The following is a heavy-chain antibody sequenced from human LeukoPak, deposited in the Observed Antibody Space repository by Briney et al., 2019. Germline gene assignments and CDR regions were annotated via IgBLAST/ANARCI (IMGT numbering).Heavy chain of an antibody. CDR2: ISSSATYT. CDR3: ARSFYDFLNGPYEEAFDM. CDR1: GFSFSDYY. V-gene: IGHV3-11*03. J-gene: IGHJ3*02. D-gene: IGHD3-3*01. Sequence: GGSLRLSCAASGFSFSDYYMNWIRQAPGKGLEWVSYISSSATYTDYAESVKGRFTVSRDNAKNSLYLQMNSLRAEDTAVYYCARSFYDFLNGPYEEAFDMWGQGTVVTVSS.